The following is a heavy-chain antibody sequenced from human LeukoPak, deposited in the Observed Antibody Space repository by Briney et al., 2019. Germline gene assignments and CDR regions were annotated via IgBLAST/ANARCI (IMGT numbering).Heavy chain of an antibody. D-gene: IGHD3-10*01. V-gene: IGHV1-2*04. Sequence: ASVKVSCKASGYTFTGYYMHWVRQAPGQGLEWMGRINPNSGGTNYAQKFQGWVTMTRDTSISAAYMELSRLRSDDTAVYYCAREVAMIRGVKNWFDRWGQGTLVTVSS. CDR2: INPNSGGT. CDR3: AREVAMIRGVKNWFDR. CDR1: GYTFTGYY. J-gene: IGHJ5*02.